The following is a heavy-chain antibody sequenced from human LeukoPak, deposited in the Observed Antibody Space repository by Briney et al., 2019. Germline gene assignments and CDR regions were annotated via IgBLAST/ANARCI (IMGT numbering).Heavy chain of an antibody. J-gene: IGHJ4*02. CDR2: INHSGST. CDR1: GGSFSGYY. Sequence: SETQSLTCAVYGGSFSGYYWSWIRQPPGKGLEWIGEINHSGSTNYNPSLKSRVTISVDTSKNQFSLKLSSVTAADTAVYYCARAAGYRCSSTSCLYYFDYWGQGTLVTVSS. CDR3: ARAAGYRCSSTSCLYYFDY. V-gene: IGHV4-34*01. D-gene: IGHD2-2*01.